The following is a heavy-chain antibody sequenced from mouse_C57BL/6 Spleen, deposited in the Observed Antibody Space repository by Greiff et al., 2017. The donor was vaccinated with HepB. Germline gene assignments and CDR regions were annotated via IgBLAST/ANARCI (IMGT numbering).Heavy chain of an antibody. CDR2: ISYDGSN. J-gene: IGHJ4*01. D-gene: IGHD2-4*01. CDR1: GYSITSGYY. CDR3: ARERGNYDDAMDY. Sequence: EVKLQESGPGLVKPSQSLSLTCSVTGYSITSGYYWNWIRQFPGNKLEWMGYISYDGSNNYNPSLKNRISITRDTSKNQFFLKLNSVTTEDTATYYCARERGNYDDAMDYRGQGTSVTVSS. V-gene: IGHV3-6*01.